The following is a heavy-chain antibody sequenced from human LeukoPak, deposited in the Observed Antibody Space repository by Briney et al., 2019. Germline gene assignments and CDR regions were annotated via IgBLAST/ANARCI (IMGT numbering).Heavy chain of an antibody. D-gene: IGHD4/OR15-4a*01. CDR2: INHSGYT. CDR3: TRMTMGHDY. Sequence: PSETLSLTCAVSGVSLADYYWARVRQTPGKGLEWIGEINHSGYTNDSPSLKSRVTLSIDTSRKQFSLNLRSVTVADAGTYYCTRMTMGHDYWGQGTLVTVSS. V-gene: IGHV4-34*01. CDR1: GVSLADYY. J-gene: IGHJ4*02.